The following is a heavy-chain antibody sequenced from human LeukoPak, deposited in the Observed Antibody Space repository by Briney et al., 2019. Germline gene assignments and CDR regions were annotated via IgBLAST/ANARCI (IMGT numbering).Heavy chain of an antibody. D-gene: IGHD4-17*01. CDR2: ITGDGSDI. V-gene: IGHV3-74*01. CDR3: ARDAYTTTSNWLDP. J-gene: IGHJ5*02. CDR1: GFTLNKYW. Sequence: GGSLRLSCEAFGFTLNKYWMHWVRQAPGKGLAWVSRITGDGSDIAYADSVKGRFTVSRDDAKNILFLQMTSLRVEDTAIYYCARDAYTTTSNWLDPWGQGTLVTVSS.